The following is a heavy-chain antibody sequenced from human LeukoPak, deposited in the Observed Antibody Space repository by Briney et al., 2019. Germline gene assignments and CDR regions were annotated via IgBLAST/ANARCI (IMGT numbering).Heavy chain of an antibody. V-gene: IGHV1-2*02. Sequence: ASVKVSCKASGYTFTGHYMHWVRQAPGQGLEWMGWINPNSGGTNYAQKFQGRVTMTRDTSISTAYMELSRLRSDDTAMYYCARILTTVTTMDYWGQGTLVTVSS. J-gene: IGHJ4*02. CDR2: INPNSGGT. CDR1: GYTFTGHY. CDR3: ARILTTVTTMDY. D-gene: IGHD4-17*01.